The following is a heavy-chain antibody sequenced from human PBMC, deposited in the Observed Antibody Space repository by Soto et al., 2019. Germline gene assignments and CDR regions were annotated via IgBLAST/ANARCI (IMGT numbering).Heavy chain of an antibody. J-gene: IGHJ6*02. CDR3: AREGIAAAGTGNYYYGMDV. Sequence: GASVKVSCKASGYTFTGYYMHWVRQAPGQGLEWMGWINPNSGGTNYAQKFQGWVTMTRDTSISTAYMELSRLRSDDTAVYYCAREGIAAAGTGNYYYGMDVWGQGTTVTVSS. V-gene: IGHV1-2*04. CDR2: INPNSGGT. D-gene: IGHD6-13*01. CDR1: GYTFTGYY.